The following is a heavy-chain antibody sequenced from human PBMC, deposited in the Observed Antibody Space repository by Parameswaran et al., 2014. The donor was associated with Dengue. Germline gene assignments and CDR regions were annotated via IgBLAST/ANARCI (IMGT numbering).Heavy chain of an antibody. V-gene: IGHV4-39*07. D-gene: IGHD3-3*01. Sequence: VRQMPGKGLEWIGSIYYSGSTYYNPSLKSRVTISVDTSKNQFSLKLSSVTAADTAVYYCARRDYDFWSGYYDYWGQGTLVTVSS. CDR2: IYYSGST. CDR3: ARRDYDFWSGYYDY. J-gene: IGHJ4*02.